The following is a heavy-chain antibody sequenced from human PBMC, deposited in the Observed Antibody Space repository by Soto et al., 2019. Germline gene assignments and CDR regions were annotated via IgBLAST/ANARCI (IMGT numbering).Heavy chain of an antibody. J-gene: IGHJ4*02. Sequence: QVQLQESGPGLVKPSETLSLTCTVSGGSVSSASDCWNWIRHPPGKGLEWIGYIYNTGSTNYNPSLKSRVTISVDTSKNRFSLNLNSVTAADTAMYYCARAKKNYYDGGGYPLDSWGQGTLVTVSS. CDR1: GGSVSSASDC. CDR3: ARAKKNYYDGGGYPLDS. V-gene: IGHV4-61*01. D-gene: IGHD3-22*01. CDR2: IYNTGST.